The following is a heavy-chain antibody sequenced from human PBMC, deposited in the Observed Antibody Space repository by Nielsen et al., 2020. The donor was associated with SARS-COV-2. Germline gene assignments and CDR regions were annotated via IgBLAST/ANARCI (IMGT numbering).Heavy chain of an antibody. V-gene: IGHV3-9*01. CDR2: ISWNSGSI. J-gene: IGHJ4*02. CDR1: GFTFDDYA. Sequence: GGSLRLSCAASGFTFDDYAMHWVRQAPGKGLEWVSGISWNSGSIGYADSVKGRFTISRDNAKNSLYLQMNSLRAEDTALYYCARDQSSSWGEDYFDYWGQGTLVTVSS. D-gene: IGHD6-13*01. CDR3: ARDQSSSWGEDYFDY.